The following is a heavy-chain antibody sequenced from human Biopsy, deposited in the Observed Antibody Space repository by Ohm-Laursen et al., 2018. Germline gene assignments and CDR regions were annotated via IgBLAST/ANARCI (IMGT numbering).Heavy chain of an antibody. J-gene: IGHJ6*02. CDR2: ISETSSHI. Sequence: SLRLSCTASGFSVSSYDMNWVRQAPGKGLEWISYISETSSHIYDADSVRGRFTVARDIVKNSLYLQLNSLRVEDTAVYYCARGSSRRAREGGMDVWGQGTTVTVSS. V-gene: IGHV3-21*01. D-gene: IGHD6-6*01. CDR3: ARGSSRRAREGGMDV. CDR1: GFSVSSYD.